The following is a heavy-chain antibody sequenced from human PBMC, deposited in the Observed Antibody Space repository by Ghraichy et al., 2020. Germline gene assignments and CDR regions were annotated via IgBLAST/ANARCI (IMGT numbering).Heavy chain of an antibody. D-gene: IGHD3-22*01. CDR1: GFTFSSHA. Sequence: GSLRLSCAASGFTFSSHAMTWVRQAPGKGLEWVAAIGSSGAQTFYAASVRGRFTISRDNSKNTLYLHMNNLKAEDTAVYYCTSRGITVRSEWGSLDYWGQGTLVTVSS. J-gene: IGHJ4*02. CDR2: IGSSGAQT. V-gene: IGHV3-23*01. CDR3: TSRGITVRSEWGSLDY.